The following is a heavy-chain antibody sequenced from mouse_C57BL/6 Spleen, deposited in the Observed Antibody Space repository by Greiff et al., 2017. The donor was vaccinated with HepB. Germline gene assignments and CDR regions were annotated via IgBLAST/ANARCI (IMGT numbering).Heavy chain of an antibody. D-gene: IGHD2-3*01. V-gene: IGHV6-3*01. CDR3: YDTLFDY. J-gene: IGHJ2*01. CDR1: GFTFSNYW. Sequence: EVKVEESGGGLVQPGGSMKLSCVASGFTFSNYWMNWVRQSPEKGLEWVAQIRLKSDNYATHYAESVKGRFTISRDDSKSSVYLQMNNLRAEDTGIYYCYDTLFDYWGQGTTLTVSS. CDR2: IRLKSDNYAT.